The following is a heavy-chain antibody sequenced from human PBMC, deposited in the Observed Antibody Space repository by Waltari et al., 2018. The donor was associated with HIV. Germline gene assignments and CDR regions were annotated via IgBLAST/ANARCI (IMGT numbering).Heavy chain of an antibody. CDR2: IKTKGDGGAT. CDR3: TSEEDYGSGSHFDY. J-gene: IGHJ4*02. CDR1: GSALHRVR. Sequence: EVRLVESGGDLLKPGGCLRLSCAAPGSALHRVRMSRVRQAPGKGLEWVGRIKTKGDGGATDYAAAVKGRFTISRDDSKNTVYLQMNSLKIEDTAVYYCTSEEDYGSGSHFDYWGQGTLVTVSS. V-gene: IGHV3-15*01. D-gene: IGHD3-10*01.